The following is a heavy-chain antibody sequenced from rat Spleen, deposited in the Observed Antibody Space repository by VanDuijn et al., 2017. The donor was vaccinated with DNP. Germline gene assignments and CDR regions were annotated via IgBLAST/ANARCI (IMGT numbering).Heavy chain of an antibody. V-gene: IGHV5-27*01. Sequence: EVQLVESGGGLVQPGRSLKLSCAASGFTFSNYDMAWVRQAPTKGLEWVASISPSGGSTYYRDSVKGRFTVSRDNAKSTLYLQMNSLRSEDTATYYCTRGPIYYSSSYIPDYWGQGVMVTVSS. CDR3: TRGPIYYSSSYIPDY. D-gene: IGHD1-2*01. J-gene: IGHJ2*01. CDR2: ISPSGGST. CDR1: GFTFSNYD.